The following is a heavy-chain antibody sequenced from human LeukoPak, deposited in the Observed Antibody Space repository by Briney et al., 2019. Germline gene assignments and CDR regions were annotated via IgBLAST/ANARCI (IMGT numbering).Heavy chain of an antibody. CDR3: ANYRDVVVTAGDAFDI. CDR2: IRYDGSNK. V-gene: IGHV3-30*02. D-gene: IGHD2-21*02. CDR1: GFTFSSYG. Sequence: GGSLRLSCAASGFTFSSYGMHWVRQAPGKGLEWVAFIRYDGSNKYYADSVKGRFTISRDNSKNTLYLQMNSLRAEDTAVYYCANYRDVVVTAGDAFDIWGQGTMVTVSS. J-gene: IGHJ3*02.